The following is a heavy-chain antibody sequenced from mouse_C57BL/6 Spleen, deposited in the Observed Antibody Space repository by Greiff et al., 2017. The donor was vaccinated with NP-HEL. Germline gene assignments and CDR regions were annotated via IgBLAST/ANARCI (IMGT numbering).Heavy chain of an antibody. D-gene: IGHD1-1*01. CDR3: AGYYYGRRYFDV. V-gene: IGHV1-64*01. J-gene: IGHJ1*03. CDR2: IHPNSGST. CDR1: GYTFTSYW. Sequence: QVQLQQPGAELVKPGASVKLSCKASGYTFTSYWMHWVKQRPGQGLEWIGMIHPNSGSTNYNEKFKSKATLTVDKSSSTAYMQLSSLTSEDSAVYYCAGYYYGRRYFDVWGTGTTVTVSS.